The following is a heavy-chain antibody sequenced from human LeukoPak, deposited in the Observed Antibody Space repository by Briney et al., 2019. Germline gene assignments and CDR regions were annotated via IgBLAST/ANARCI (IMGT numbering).Heavy chain of an antibody. D-gene: IGHD3-10*02. CDR1: GFTFDDYT. CDR3: AELGITVIGGV. J-gene: IGHJ6*04. Sequence: GGSLRLSCAASGFTFDDYTMHWVRHAPGKGLEWVSYISSSGSTIYYADSVKGRFTISRDNAKNSLYLQMNSLRAEDTAVYYCAELGITVIGGVWGKGTTVTISS. V-gene: IGHV3-48*03. CDR2: ISSSGSTI.